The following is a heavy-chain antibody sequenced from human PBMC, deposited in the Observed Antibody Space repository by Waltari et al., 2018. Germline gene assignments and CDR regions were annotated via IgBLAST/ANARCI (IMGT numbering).Heavy chain of an antibody. CDR2: IDPGDSDT. D-gene: IGHD6-6*01. CDR3: ARLTPNKREPRPDWFDP. Sequence: EVQLVQSGAEVKKPGESLKISCEGSGYSFISYRLGWVGPMPGKGLEWMGIIDPGDSDTRYSPSFQGQFTISADKSISTAYLQWSSLKASDTAMYYCARLTPNKREPRPDWFDPWGQGTLVTVSS. J-gene: IGHJ5*02. V-gene: IGHV5-51*01. CDR1: GYSFISYR.